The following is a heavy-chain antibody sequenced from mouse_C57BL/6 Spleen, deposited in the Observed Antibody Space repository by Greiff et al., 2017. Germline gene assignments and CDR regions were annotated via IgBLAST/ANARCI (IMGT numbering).Heavy chain of an antibody. Sequence: EVKLVESGPELVKPGASVKIPCKASGYTFTDYNMDWVKQSHGKSLEWIGDINPNNGGTIYNQKFKGKATLTVDKSSSTAYMELRSLTSEDTAVYYCARQAYAYDGDAMDYWGQGTSVTVSS. J-gene: IGHJ4*01. CDR2: INPNNGGT. CDR3: ARQAYAYDGDAMDY. CDR1: GYTFTDYN. D-gene: IGHD6-5*01. V-gene: IGHV1-18*01.